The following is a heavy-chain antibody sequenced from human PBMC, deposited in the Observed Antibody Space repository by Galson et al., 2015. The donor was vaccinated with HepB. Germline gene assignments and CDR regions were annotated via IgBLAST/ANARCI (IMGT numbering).Heavy chain of an antibody. J-gene: IGHJ4*02. CDR3: ARTEYYYGNSGDYWSYYFDY. CDR2: IYPGDSDT. Sequence: QSGAEVKKPGESLKISCKGSGYRFTSYWIGWVRQMPGKGLEWMGIIYPGDSDTRYSPSFQGQVTISADNSISTAYLQWSSLKASDTAMFYCARTEYYYGNSGDYWSYYFDYWGQGTLVTVSS. V-gene: IGHV5-51*01. CDR1: GYRFTSYW. D-gene: IGHD3-22*01.